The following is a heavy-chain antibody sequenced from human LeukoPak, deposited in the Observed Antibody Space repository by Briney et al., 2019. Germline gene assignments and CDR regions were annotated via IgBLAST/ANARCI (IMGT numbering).Heavy chain of an antibody. J-gene: IGHJ4*02. Sequence: SETLSLTCTVSGGSINNFYWTWIRQPPGKGLECIGYVYYTGSTYYNPSLKNRVTISVDTSRNQFSLRLNYVTAADTAVYYCARDSPTATTRHFDYWGQGTLVTVSS. CDR2: VYYTGST. D-gene: IGHD4-17*01. CDR3: ARDSPTATTRHFDY. V-gene: IGHV4-59*01. CDR1: GGSINNFY.